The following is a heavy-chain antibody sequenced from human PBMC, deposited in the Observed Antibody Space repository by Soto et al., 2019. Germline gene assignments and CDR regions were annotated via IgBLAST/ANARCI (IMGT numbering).Heavy chain of an antibody. Sequence: SQTLSLTCAVYGGSFSGHYWSWIRQPPGKGLEWIGEINHSGSTNYNPSLKSRVTISVDTSKNQFSLKLSSVTAADTAVYYCARYYDILTGYSTFDYWGQGTLVTVSS. CDR1: GGSFSGHY. CDR2: INHSGST. D-gene: IGHD3-9*01. V-gene: IGHV4-34*01. CDR3: ARYYDILTGYSTFDY. J-gene: IGHJ4*02.